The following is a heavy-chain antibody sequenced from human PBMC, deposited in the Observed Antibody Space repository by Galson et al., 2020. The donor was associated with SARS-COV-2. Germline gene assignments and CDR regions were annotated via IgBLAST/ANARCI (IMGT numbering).Heavy chain of an antibody. CDR2: LSGSGGSP. J-gene: IGHJ4*02. CDR3: AQSMRRDYYASSGYYSGFDC. Sequence: GSLRLSCAASGFTFSSYAMSWVRQAPGKGLEWVSALSGSGGSPYYADSVKGRFTISRDNSKNTLYLQMNSLRAEDAAVYYCAQSMRRDYYASSGYYSGFDCWVQGTLVTVFS. V-gene: IGHV3-23*01. CDR1: GFTFSSYA. D-gene: IGHD3-22*01.